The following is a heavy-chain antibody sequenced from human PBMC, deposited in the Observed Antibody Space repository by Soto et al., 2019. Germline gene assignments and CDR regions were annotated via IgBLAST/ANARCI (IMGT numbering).Heavy chain of an antibody. CDR1: GFTFSSYA. CDR2: ISYDGSNK. V-gene: IGHV3-30-3*01. Sequence: PGGSLRLSCAASGFTFSSYAMHWVRQAPGKGLEWVAVISYDGSNKYYADSVKGRFTISRDNSKNTLYLQMNSLRAEDTAVYYCAREARYSYGLTTYYYYGMDVWGQGTTVTV. CDR3: AREARYSYGLTTYYYYGMDV. J-gene: IGHJ6*02. D-gene: IGHD5-18*01.